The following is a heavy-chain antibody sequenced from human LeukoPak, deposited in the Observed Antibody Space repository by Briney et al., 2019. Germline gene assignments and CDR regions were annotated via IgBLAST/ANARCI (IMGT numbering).Heavy chain of an antibody. J-gene: IGHJ5*02. CDR1: GGSLSSNNL. D-gene: IGHD2-15*01. V-gene: IGHV4-4*02. CDR2: IYQSGST. CDR3: ARVRGYCSGGSCINNWFDP. Sequence: PSGTLSLACAVSGGSLSSNNLWSWVRQPPGEGLEWIGQIYQSGSTNYNPSLKSRVTISVDTSKNQFSLKLSSVTAADTAVYYCARVRGYCSGGSCINNWFDPWGQGTLVTVSS.